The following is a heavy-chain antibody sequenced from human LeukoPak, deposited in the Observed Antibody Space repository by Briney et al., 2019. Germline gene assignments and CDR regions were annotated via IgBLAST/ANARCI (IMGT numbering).Heavy chain of an antibody. Sequence: GASVKVSCKASGGTFSSYTISWVRQAPGQGLEWMGRIIPILGIANYAQKFQGRVTITADKSTSTAYMELSSLRSEDTAVYYCARDPGPNGSDYYYYMDVWGKGATVTVSS. CDR2: IIPILGIA. V-gene: IGHV1-69*04. J-gene: IGHJ6*03. CDR3: ARDPGPNGSDYYYYMDV. D-gene: IGHD1/OR15-1a*01. CDR1: GGTFSSYT.